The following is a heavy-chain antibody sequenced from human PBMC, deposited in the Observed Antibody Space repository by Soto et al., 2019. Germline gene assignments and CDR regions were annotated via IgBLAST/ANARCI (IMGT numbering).Heavy chain of an antibody. CDR2: INWNGGST. CDR3: ARDRNYDSWSGSGAFDI. CDR1: GFTFDDYG. D-gene: IGHD3-3*01. Sequence: GGSLRLSCAASGFTFDDYGMSWVRQAPGKGLEWVSGINWNGGSTGYADSVKGRFTISRDNAKNSLYLQMNSLRAEDTALYHCARDRNYDSWSGSGAFDIWGQGTMVTVSS. J-gene: IGHJ3*02. V-gene: IGHV3-20*01.